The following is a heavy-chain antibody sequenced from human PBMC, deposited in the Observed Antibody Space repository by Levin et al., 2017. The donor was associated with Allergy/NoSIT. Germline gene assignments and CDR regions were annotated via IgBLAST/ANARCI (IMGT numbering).Heavy chain of an antibody. CDR1: GGSFGGYY. CDR3: ARVRNAGGRGWFDS. Sequence: PSETLSLTCAVYGGSFGGYYWSWIRQPPGKGLEWIGEVSHRGSTTYNPSLTSRLTISVDTSQNQFSLKLSYVTAADTAVYYCARVRNAGGRGWFDSWGQGTLVTVSS. D-gene: IGHD2-8*02. V-gene: IGHV4-34*09. J-gene: IGHJ5*01. CDR2: VSHRGST.